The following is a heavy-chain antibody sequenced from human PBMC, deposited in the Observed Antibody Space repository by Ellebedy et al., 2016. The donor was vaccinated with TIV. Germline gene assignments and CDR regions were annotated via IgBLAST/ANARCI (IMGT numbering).Heavy chain of an antibody. J-gene: IGHJ5*02. D-gene: IGHD1-1*01. CDR3: ARGNNWNGRLPPLNWFDP. V-gene: IGHV3-7*03. Sequence: GGSLRLSXAASGFTFSSYWMSWVRQAPGKGLEWVANIKQDGSEKYYVDSVKGRFTISRDNAKNSLYLQMNSLRAEDTAVYYCARGNNWNGRLPPLNWFDPWGQGTLVTVSS. CDR2: IKQDGSEK. CDR1: GFTFSSYW.